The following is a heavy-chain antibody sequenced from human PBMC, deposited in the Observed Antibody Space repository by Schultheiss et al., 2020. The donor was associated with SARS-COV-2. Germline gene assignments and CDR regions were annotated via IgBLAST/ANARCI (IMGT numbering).Heavy chain of an antibody. CDR1: GDSISSGGYY. Sequence: SQTLSLTCTVSGDSISSGGYYWSWIRQPPGKGLEWIGYIYYSGSTSYNPSLKSRVTISVDTSNNQFSLKLSSVTAADTAVYYCARFRDYLDYWGQGTLVTVSS. CDR2: IYYSGST. CDR3: ARFRDYLDY. V-gene: IGHV4-61*08. J-gene: IGHJ4*02.